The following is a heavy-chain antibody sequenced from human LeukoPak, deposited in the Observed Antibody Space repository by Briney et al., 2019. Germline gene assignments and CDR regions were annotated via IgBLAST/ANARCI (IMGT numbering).Heavy chain of an antibody. CDR2: IYTSGST. V-gene: IGHV4-61*02. CDR1: GGSISSSSYY. D-gene: IGHD2-2*02. Sequence: SETLSLTCTVSGGSISSSSYYWSWIRQPAGKGLEWIGRIYTSGSTNYNPSLKSRVTMSVDTSKNQFSLKLSSVTAADTAVYYCAREYQLLYDYWGQGTLVTVSS. CDR3: AREYQLLYDY. J-gene: IGHJ4*02.